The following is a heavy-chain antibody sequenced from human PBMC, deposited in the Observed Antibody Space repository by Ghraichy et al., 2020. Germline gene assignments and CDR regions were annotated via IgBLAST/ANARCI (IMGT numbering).Heavy chain of an antibody. J-gene: IGHJ4*02. V-gene: IGHV3-53*01. CDR3: AREGVVAGRGGWTKRRGYYFDY. CDR2: IYSGGST. D-gene: IGHD6-19*01. CDR1: GFTVSSNY. Sequence: GGSLRLSCAASGFTVSSNYMSWVRQAPGKGLEWVSVIYSGGSTYYADSVKGRFTISRDNSKNTLYLQMNSLRAEDTAVYYCAREGVVAGRGGWTKRRGYYFDYWGQGTLVTVSS.